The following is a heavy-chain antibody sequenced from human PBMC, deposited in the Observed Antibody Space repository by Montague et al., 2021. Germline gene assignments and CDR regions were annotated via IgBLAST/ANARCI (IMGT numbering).Heavy chain of an antibody. D-gene: IGHD2-15*01. J-gene: IGHJ5*02. CDR3: ARSLYCKGGSCYSGFDP. CDR1: GGSTSSTSYY. Sequence: SETLSLTCTVFGGSTSSTSYYWGWIRQPPGKELEFIGVIYYNGSTYHNPSLKSRVTVSIDTSKNQFSLKLTSVTAADTAVYFCARSLYCKGGSCYSGFDPWGQGTLVTVSS. CDR2: IYYNGST. V-gene: IGHV4-39*01.